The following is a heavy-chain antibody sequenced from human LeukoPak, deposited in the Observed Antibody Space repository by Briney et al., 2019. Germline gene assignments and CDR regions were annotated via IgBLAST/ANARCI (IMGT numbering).Heavy chain of an antibody. CDR2: ISGSGGST. J-gene: IGHJ6*03. V-gene: IGHV3-23*01. CDR3: AKDTVKVTTIRRVPHYMDV. CDR1: GFTFSSYA. Sequence: HPGGSLRLSCAASGFTFSSYAMSWVRQAPGKGLEWVSAISGSGGSTYYADSVKGRFTISRDNSKNTLYLQMNSLRAEDTALYYCAKDTVKVTTIRRVPHYMDVWGKGTTVTVSS. D-gene: IGHD5-12*01.